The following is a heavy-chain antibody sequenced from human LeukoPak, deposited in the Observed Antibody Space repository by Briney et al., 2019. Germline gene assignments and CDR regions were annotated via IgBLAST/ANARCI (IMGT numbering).Heavy chain of an antibody. V-gene: IGHV3-30*18. D-gene: IGHD4-17*01. CDR3: AKVAGYGDEYYFDY. J-gene: IGHJ4*02. CDR2: ISYDGSNK. Sequence: PGGSLRLSCAASGFTFSSYGMHWVRQAPGKGLEWVAVISYDGSNKYYADSVKGRFTISRDNSKNTLYLQMNCLRAEDTAVYYCAKVAGYGDEYYFDYWGQGTLVTVSS. CDR1: GFTFSSYG.